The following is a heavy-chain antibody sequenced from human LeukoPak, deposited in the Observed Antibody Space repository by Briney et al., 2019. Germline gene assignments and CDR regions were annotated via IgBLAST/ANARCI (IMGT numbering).Heavy chain of an antibody. D-gene: IGHD1-7*01. Sequence: PGGSLRLSCAASGFTFSAYEMNWVRQAPGKGLEWVSYISGSGSPMFLADSVKGRFTISRDNAKNSVYLQMNSLRAEDTGIYYCATKVPGTCYFSHWGQGTLVSVSS. CDR3: ATKVPGTCYFSH. J-gene: IGHJ4*02. CDR2: ISGSGSPM. CDR1: GFTFSAYE. V-gene: IGHV3-48*03.